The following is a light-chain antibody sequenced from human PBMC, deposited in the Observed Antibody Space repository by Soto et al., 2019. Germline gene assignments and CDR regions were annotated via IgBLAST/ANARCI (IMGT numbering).Light chain of an antibody. V-gene: IGKV3-20*01. CDR3: QQYDRSPLT. J-gene: IGKJ4*01. Sequence: EIVLTQSPGTLSLSPGERATLSCRASQSVSSSFLAWYQQKPGQAPRLLIYGASSRATGIPDRFSGSGSGTDFTLTIRRLEPEDVAVYYCQQYDRSPLTFGGGTKVEIK. CDR2: GAS. CDR1: QSVSSSF.